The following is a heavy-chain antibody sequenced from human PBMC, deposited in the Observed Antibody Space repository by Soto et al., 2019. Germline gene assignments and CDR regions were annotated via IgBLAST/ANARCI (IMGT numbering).Heavy chain of an antibody. CDR3: AGYSGSYYLEH. CDR1: GFTFSDYY. V-gene: IGHV3-11*06. D-gene: IGHD1-26*01. J-gene: IGHJ1*01. Sequence: QVQLVESGGGLVKPGGSLRLSCAASGFTFSDYYMSWIRQAPGKGLEWVSYISSSSSYTNYADSVKGRFTISRDNAKNSLYLQMNSLRAEDTAVYYCAGYSGSYYLEHWGQGTLVTVSS. CDR2: ISSSSSYT.